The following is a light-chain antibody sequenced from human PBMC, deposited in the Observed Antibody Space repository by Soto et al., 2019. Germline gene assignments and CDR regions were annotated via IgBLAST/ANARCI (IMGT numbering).Light chain of an antibody. V-gene: IGLV1-47*01. Sequence: QSVLTQRPSASGTPGQRVTISCSGSSSNIGSNYVYWYQQLPGTAPKLLIYRNNQRPSGVPDRFSGSKSGTSASLAISGLQSEDEADYYCAAWDDSLSGPVFGGGTQLTVL. CDR2: RNN. CDR1: SSNIGSNY. J-gene: IGLJ2*01. CDR3: AAWDDSLSGPV.